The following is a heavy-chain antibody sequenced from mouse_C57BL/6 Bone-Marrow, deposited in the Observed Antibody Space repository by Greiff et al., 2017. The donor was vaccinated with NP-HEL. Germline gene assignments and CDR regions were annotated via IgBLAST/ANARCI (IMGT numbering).Heavy chain of an antibody. V-gene: IGHV5-2*01. CDR3: ARPPAPYYCDY. Sequence: EVQVVESGGGLVQPGESLKLSCESNEYAFPSHDMSWVRKTPEKRLELVAAINTDGGSTYYPDTMTRRFIISRDNTKKTLYLQMSSLRSEDTALYYCARPPAPYYCDYWGQGTTLTVSS. J-gene: IGHJ2*01. CDR1: EYAFPSHD. CDR2: INTDGGST.